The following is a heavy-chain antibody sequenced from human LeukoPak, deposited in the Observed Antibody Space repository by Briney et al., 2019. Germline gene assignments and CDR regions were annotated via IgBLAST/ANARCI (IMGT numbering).Heavy chain of an antibody. CDR2: IYYSGST. D-gene: IGHD5-18*01. Sequence: SETLSLTCTVSGASVSSASYWTWIRQPPGKGVEWIGYIYYSGSTYYNPSLKSRVTISVDTSKNQFSLKLSSVTAADTAVYYCARGDSLYRNWGQGTLVTVSS. V-gene: IGHV4-61*01. CDR1: GASVSSASY. CDR3: ARGDSLYRN. J-gene: IGHJ4*02.